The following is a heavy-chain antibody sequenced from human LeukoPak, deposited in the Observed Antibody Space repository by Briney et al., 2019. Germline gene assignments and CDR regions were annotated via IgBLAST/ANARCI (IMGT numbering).Heavy chain of an antibody. Sequence: TGGSLRLSCAASGFTFSSYWVEWVRQAPGKGLVWVSRIDSVGSNTNYADSVKGRFTVSRDNAKNTLYLQMSSLRAEDTAVYYCARGLHGPDYWGQGTLVTVSS. CDR3: ARGLHGPDY. CDR1: GFTFSSYW. CDR2: IDSVGSNT. V-gene: IGHV3-74*01. J-gene: IGHJ4*02. D-gene: IGHD5/OR15-5a*01.